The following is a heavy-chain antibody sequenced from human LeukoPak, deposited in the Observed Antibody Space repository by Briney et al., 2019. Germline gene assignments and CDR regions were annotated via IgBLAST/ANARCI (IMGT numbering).Heavy chain of an antibody. CDR2: IYYSGST. Sequence: SQTLSLTCTVSGGSISSGVYYWSWIRQHPGKGLEWIGYIYYSGSTYYNPSLKSRVTISVDTSKNQFSLKLSSVTAADTAVYYCAREIEWELLSRYFDLWGRGTLVTVSS. CDR3: AREIEWELLSRYFDL. V-gene: IGHV4-31*03. D-gene: IGHD1-26*01. CDR1: GGSISSGVYY. J-gene: IGHJ2*01.